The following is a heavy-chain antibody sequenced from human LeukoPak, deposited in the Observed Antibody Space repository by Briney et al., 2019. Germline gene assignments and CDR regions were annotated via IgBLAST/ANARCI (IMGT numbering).Heavy chain of an antibody. Sequence: SETLSLTCTVSGGSISSYYWSWIRQPPGKGLEWIGYIYYSGSTNNNPSLKSRVTLSVDTSKNQFSLNLRSVTAADTAVYYCARQLAVASMKIGYWYFDLWGRGTLVTVSS. J-gene: IGHJ2*01. CDR1: GGSISSYY. CDR3: ARQLAVASMKIGYWYFDL. V-gene: IGHV4-59*08. D-gene: IGHD6-19*01. CDR2: IYYSGST.